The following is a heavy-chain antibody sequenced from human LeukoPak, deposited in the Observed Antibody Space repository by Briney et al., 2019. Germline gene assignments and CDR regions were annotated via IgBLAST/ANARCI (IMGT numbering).Heavy chain of an antibody. CDR1: GGTFSSYA. CDR3: ARGTTDDAFDI. CDR2: IIPIFGTA. J-gene: IGHJ3*02. V-gene: IGHV1-69*01. Sequence: GGTFSSYAXXXXRXAXGXXLXXXGGIIPIFGTANYAQKFQGRVTITADESTSTAYMELSSLRSDDTAVYYCARGTTDDAFDIWGQGTMVTVSS. D-gene: IGHD4-17*01.